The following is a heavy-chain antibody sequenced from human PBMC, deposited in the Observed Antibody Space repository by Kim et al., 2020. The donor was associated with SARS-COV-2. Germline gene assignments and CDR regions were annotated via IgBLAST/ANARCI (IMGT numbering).Heavy chain of an antibody. CDR3: AREIDYVWGSYRYTGGDDAFYI. V-gene: IGHV1-2*02. CDR2: INPNSGGT. J-gene: IGHJ3*02. CDR1: GYTFTGYY. Sequence: ASVKVSCKASGYTFTGYYMHWVRQAPGQGLEWMGWINPNSGGTNYAQKFQGRVTMTRDTSISTAYMELSRLRSDDTAVYYCAREIDYVWGSYRYTGGDDAFYIWGQGTMVTVSS. D-gene: IGHD3-16*02.